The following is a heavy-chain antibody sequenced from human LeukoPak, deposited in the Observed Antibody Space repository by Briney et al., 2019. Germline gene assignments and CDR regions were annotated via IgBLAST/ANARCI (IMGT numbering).Heavy chain of an antibody. J-gene: IGHJ5*02. D-gene: IGHD6-13*01. CDR2: MNPNSGNT. CDR1: GYTFTSYD. CDR3: ARGGYSRSWLSGINWFDP. V-gene: IGHV1-8*01. Sequence: GASVKVSCKASGYTFTSYDINWVRQATGQGLEWMGWMNPNSGNTGYAQKFQGRVTMTRNTSISTAYMELSSLRSEDTAVYYCARGGYSRSWLSGINWFDPWGQGTLVTVSS.